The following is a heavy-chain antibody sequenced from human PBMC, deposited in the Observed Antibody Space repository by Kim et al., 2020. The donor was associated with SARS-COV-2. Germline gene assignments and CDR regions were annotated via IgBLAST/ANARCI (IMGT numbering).Heavy chain of an antibody. CDR3: ARDSGPYYDSSGYYYPHDAFDI. D-gene: IGHD3-22*01. J-gene: IGHJ3*02. Sequence: ASVKVSCKASGYTFTSYYMHWVRQAPGQGLEWMGIINPSGGSTSYAQKFQGRVTMTRDTSTSTVYMELSSLRSEDTAVYYCARDSGPYYDSSGYYYPHDAFDIWGQGTMVTVSS. V-gene: IGHV1-46*01. CDR2: INPSGGST. CDR1: GYTFTSYY.